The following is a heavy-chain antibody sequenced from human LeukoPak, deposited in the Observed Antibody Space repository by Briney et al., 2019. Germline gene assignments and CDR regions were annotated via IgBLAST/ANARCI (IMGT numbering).Heavy chain of an antibody. D-gene: IGHD3-16*02. J-gene: IGHJ6*03. CDR1: GGSSSGYY. Sequence: PSETLSFTCAVYGGSSSGYYWSWIRQPPGKGLEWSGEINHSGSTNYNPSLKSRVTISVDTSKNQFSLQLSSVPAADTAVYYCARPGRGYTATHDYYYMDVWGKGTTVTVSS. V-gene: IGHV4-34*01. CDR2: INHSGST. CDR3: ARPGRGYTATHDYYYMDV.